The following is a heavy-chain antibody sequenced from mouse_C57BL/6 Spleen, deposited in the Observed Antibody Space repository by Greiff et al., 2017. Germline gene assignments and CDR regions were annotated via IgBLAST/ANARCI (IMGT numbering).Heavy chain of an antibody. D-gene: IGHD1-1*01. CDR1: GYAFSSYW. Sequence: QVQLKQSGAELVKPGASVKISCKASGYAFSSYWMNWVKQRPGKGLEWIGQIYPGDGDTNYNGKFKGKATLTADKSSSTAYMQLSSLTSEDSAVYFCARWGGSREGDYFDYWGQGTTLTVSS. V-gene: IGHV1-80*01. CDR3: ARWGGSREGDYFDY. CDR2: IYPGDGDT. J-gene: IGHJ2*01.